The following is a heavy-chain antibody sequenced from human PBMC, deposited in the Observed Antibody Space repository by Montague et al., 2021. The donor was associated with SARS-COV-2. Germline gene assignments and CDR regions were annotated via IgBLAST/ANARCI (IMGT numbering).Heavy chain of an antibody. J-gene: IGHJ4*02. CDR3: ARDLDTAMKWCIDS. V-gene: IGHV3-21*01. CDR2: ISSSSSYI. D-gene: IGHD5-18*01. Sequence: SLRLSCAASGFTFSNYNMHWVRQAPGRGLEWVSSISSSSSYIYYVDSLKGRFTISRDNAKNSLYLQINSLRAEDTAVYYCARDLDTAMKWCIDSWGQGILVTVSS. CDR1: GFTFSNYN.